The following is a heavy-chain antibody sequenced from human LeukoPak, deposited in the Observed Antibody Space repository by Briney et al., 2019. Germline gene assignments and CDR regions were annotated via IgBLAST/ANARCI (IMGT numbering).Heavy chain of an antibody. Sequence: PGGSLRLSCAASGFTFSSYEMNWVRQAPGKGLEWVSYISSSGSTIYYADSVKGRFTISRDNAKNSLYLQMNSLRAEDTAVYYCARERQQLVHDYFDYWGQGTLVTVSS. J-gene: IGHJ4*02. V-gene: IGHV3-48*03. CDR2: ISSSGSTI. CDR3: ARERQQLVHDYFDY. CDR1: GFTFSSYE. D-gene: IGHD6-13*01.